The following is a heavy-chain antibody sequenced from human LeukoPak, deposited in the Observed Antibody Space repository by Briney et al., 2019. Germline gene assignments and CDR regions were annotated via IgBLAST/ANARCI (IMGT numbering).Heavy chain of an antibody. CDR1: GGSISSYY. V-gene: IGHV4-59*08. J-gene: IGHJ4*02. D-gene: IGHD7-27*01. CDR2: IYYSGST. CDR3: ASHTAGLTGSAFNFDY. Sequence: SETLSLTCTVSGGSISSYYWSWIRQPPGKGLEWIGYIYYSGSTNYNPSLKSRVTISVDTSKNQFSLKLSSVTAADTAVYYCASHTAGLTGSAFNFDYWGQGTLATVSS.